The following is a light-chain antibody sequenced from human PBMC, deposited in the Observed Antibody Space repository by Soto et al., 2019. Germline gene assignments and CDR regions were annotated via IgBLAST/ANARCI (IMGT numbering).Light chain of an antibody. CDR1: QSISSW. Sequence: DIQMTQSPSTLSASVGDRVTITCRASQSISSWLAWYQQKPGKDPKLLIYKASSLESGVPSRFSGSGSGTEFTLTISRLQPDDFATYYCQQYNSYSPVTFGQGTKLEIK. V-gene: IGKV1-5*03. CDR3: QQYNSYSPVT. CDR2: KAS. J-gene: IGKJ2*01.